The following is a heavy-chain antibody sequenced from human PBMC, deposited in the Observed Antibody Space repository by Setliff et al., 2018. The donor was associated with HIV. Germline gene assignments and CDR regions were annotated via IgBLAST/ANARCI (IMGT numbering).Heavy chain of an antibody. V-gene: IGHV4-39*07. Sequence: ASETLSLTCTVSGGSISSSSDYWGWIRQPPGKGLEWIGYIYYSGSTYYNPSLKSRITISVDTSKHQFSLKLSSVTAADTAVYYCARVQMAYAAFDVWGQGAMVTVSS. CDR3: ARVQMAYAAFDV. D-gene: IGHD4-17*01. J-gene: IGHJ3*01. CDR2: IYYSGST. CDR1: GGSISSSSDY.